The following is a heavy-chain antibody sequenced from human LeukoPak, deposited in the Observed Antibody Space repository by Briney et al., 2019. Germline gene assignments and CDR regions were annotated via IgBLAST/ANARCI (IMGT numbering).Heavy chain of an antibody. V-gene: IGHV1-24*01. J-gene: IGHJ4*02. D-gene: IGHD6-19*01. Sequence: ASVKVSCKVSGYTLTELSMHWVRQAPGKGLEWMGGFDPEDGETIYAQKFQGRVTMTEDTSTDTAYMELSSLRSEDTAVYYCATGGYSSGWYILDYWGQGTLVTVSS. CDR2: FDPEDGET. CDR1: GYTLTELS. CDR3: ATGGYSSGWYILDY.